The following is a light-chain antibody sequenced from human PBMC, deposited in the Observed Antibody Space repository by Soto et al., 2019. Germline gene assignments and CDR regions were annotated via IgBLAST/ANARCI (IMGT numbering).Light chain of an antibody. CDR3: QSYDSSLSGSEV. CDR2: GNS. CDR1: SSNIGAGYD. J-gene: IGLJ2*01. V-gene: IGLV1-40*01. Sequence: QSVLTQPTSVSGAPGKRVTISCTGSSSNIGAGYDVHWYQQLPGTAPKLLIYGNSNRPSGVPDRFSGSKSGTSASLAITGLQAEDEADYYCQSYDSSLSGSEVFGGGTKLTVL.